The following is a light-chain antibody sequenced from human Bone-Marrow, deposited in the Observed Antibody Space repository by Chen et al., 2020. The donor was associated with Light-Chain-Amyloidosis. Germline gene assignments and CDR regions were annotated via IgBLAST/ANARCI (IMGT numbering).Light chain of an antibody. CDR3: QQYDTLPS. V-gene: IGKV1-33*01. J-gene: IGKJ4*01. Sequence: DIRVTQSPSSLSASVGDRVTIACQASQDITGYLNWFQQKPGKAPRLLIYDATNLQTGVPSRFSGSGFGTDFTLTISTLRPEDVATYFCQQYDTLPSFGGGTRVEIK. CDR1: QDITGY. CDR2: DAT.